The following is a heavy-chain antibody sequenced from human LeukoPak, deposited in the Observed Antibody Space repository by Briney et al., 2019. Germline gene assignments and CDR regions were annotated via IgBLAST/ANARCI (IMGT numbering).Heavy chain of an antibody. J-gene: IGHJ3*02. CDR3: AREVPGSADDAFDI. CDR1: GGSISSGGYY. Sequence: SETLSRTCTVSGGSISSGGYYWSWIRQPPGKGLEWIGYIYHSGSTYYNPSLKSRVTISVDRSKNQFSLKLSSVTAADTAVYYCAREVPGSADDAFDIWGQGTMVTVSS. V-gene: IGHV4-30-2*01. CDR2: IYHSGST. D-gene: IGHD2-2*01.